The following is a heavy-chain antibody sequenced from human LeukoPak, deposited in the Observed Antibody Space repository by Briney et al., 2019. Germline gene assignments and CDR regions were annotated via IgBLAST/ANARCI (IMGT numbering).Heavy chain of an antibody. J-gene: IGHJ4*02. D-gene: IGHD3-22*01. CDR2: IIPILGIA. CDR3: ARDPNGYDSSGYFHY. V-gene: IGHV1-69*04. Sequence: ASVKVSCKASGGTFSSYAISWVRQAPGQGVEWMGRIIPILGIANYAQKFQGRVTITADKFTSTAYMELSSLRSEDTAVYYCARDPNGYDSSGYFHYWGQGTLVTVSS. CDR1: GGTFSSYA.